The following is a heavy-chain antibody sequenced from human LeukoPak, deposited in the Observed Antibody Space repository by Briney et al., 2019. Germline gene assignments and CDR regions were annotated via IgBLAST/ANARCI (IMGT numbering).Heavy chain of an antibody. D-gene: IGHD3-22*01. J-gene: IGHJ4*02. V-gene: IGHV3-30-3*01. Sequence: GRSLRLSCAAPGFTFSSYAMHWVRQAPGKGLEWVAVISYDGSNKYYADSVKGPFTISRDNSKNTLYLQMSSLRAEDTAVYYCATDPYYDSSGYYLDYWGQGTLVTVSS. CDR1: GFTFSSYA. CDR2: ISYDGSNK. CDR3: ATDPYYDSSGYYLDY.